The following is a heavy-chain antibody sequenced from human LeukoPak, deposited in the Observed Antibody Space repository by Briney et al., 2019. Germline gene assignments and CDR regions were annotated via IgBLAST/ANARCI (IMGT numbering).Heavy chain of an antibody. CDR3: ARRRGYSGYER. CDR2: INHSGST. V-gene: IGHV4-34*01. J-gene: IGHJ4*02. Sequence: SETLSLTCAVYGGSFSGYYWSWIRQPPGKGLEWIGEINHSGSTNYNPSLKSRVTISVDTSKNQFSLKLSSVTAADTALYYCARRRGYSGYERWAQGALVTVSS. D-gene: IGHD5-12*01. CDR1: GGSFSGYY.